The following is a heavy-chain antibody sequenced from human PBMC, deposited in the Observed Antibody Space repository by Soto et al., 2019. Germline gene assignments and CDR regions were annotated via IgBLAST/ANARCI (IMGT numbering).Heavy chain of an antibody. CDR3: ARGSYDILTGQPFDAFDI. D-gene: IGHD3-9*01. CDR1: GYTFTGYY. J-gene: IGHJ3*02. V-gene: IGHV1-2*04. CDR2: INPNSGGT. Sequence: ASVKVSCKASGYTFTGYYMHWVRQAPGQGLEWMGWINPNSGGTNYAQKFQGWVTMTRDTSISTAYMELSRLRSDDTVVYYCARGSYDILTGQPFDAFDIWGQGTMVTVSS.